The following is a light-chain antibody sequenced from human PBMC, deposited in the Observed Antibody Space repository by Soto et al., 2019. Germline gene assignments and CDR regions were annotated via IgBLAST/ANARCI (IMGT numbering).Light chain of an antibody. V-gene: IGKV1-12*01. CDR2: AAS. J-gene: IGKJ4*01. CDR3: QQGDSFPFT. CDR1: QDISSW. Sequence: DIHMTQSPSSVSASVEDSVIITCRASQDISSWVAWYQQKPGKAPKLLISAASSLESGVPRRFSGSGSGTDFTLIISSLQPEDFATYFCQQGDSFPFTFGGGTKVEIK.